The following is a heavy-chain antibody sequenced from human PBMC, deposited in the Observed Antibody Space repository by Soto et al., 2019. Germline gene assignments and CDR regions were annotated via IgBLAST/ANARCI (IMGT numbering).Heavy chain of an antibody. CDR2: IDPIDSYT. CDR1: GYSFTSYW. V-gene: IGHV5-10-1*01. Sequence: PGESLKISCNGSGYSFTSYWISWVRQMPGKGLEWMGRIDPIDSYTNYSPSFQGHVTISADKSISTAYLQWSSLKASDTAMYYCARRRRRIAAAFYYYYGMDVWGQGTTVTVSS. J-gene: IGHJ6*02. CDR3: ARRRRRIAAAFYYYYGMDV. D-gene: IGHD6-13*01.